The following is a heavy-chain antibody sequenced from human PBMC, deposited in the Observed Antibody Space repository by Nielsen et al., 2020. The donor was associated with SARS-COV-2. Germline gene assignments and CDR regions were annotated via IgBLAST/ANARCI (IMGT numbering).Heavy chain of an antibody. CDR3: AKAQAYDTTGYYSITYYFHY. D-gene: IGHD3-22*01. CDR2: ISNDGTST. CDR1: GFTFRNYW. J-gene: IGHJ4*02. V-gene: IGHV3-74*01. Sequence: GESLKISCAASGFTFRNYWMHWVRQAPGKGLMWVSRISNDGTSTTYADSVKGRFTISRDNAKNTVYLQMNSLRAEDTALYYCAKAQAYDTTGYYSITYYFHYWGQGTLVTVSS.